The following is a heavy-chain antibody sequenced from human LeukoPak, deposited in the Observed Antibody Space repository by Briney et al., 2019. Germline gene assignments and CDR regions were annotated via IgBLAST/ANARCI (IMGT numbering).Heavy chain of an antibody. CDR2: IDPSDSYT. V-gene: IGHV5-10-1*01. CDR3: AQSRITGTTDWFDP. D-gene: IGHD1-7*01. Sequence: GESLKISCKGSGYRFTSNWIAWVRQMPGKGLEWMGRIDPSDSYTNYSPSFQGHVTISADKSISTAYLQWSSLKASDNAMYYCAQSRITGTTDWFDPWGQGTLVTVSS. J-gene: IGHJ5*02. CDR1: GYRFTSNW.